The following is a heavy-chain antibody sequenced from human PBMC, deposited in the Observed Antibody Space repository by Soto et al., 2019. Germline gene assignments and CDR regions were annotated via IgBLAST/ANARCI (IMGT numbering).Heavy chain of an antibody. J-gene: IGHJ4*02. Sequence: GGSLRLSCATSGFKFSSYWVHWVRQTPGKGLVWVSRIDNDGSSTVYADSVKGRFTISRDNAKNTLYLQMNSLRAEDTPVYYCARGGKYCSTTSCYFDYLGQGTLVTVSS. CDR1: GFKFSSYW. CDR2: IDNDGSST. V-gene: IGHV3-74*01. CDR3: ARGGKYCSTTSCYFDY. D-gene: IGHD2-2*01.